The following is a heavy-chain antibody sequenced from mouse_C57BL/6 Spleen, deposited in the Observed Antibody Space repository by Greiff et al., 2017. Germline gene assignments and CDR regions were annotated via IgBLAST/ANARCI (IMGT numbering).Heavy chain of an antibody. CDR1: GYSITSGYY. CDR3: AREDDYDSAWFAY. D-gene: IGHD2-4*01. CDR2: ISYDGSN. Sequence: ESGPGLVKPSQSLSLTCSVTGYSITSGYYWNWIRQFPGNKLEWMGYISYDGSNNYNPSLKNRISITRDTSQNQFFLKLNSVTTEDTATYYCAREDDYDSAWFAYWGQGTLVTVSA. V-gene: IGHV3-6*01. J-gene: IGHJ3*01.